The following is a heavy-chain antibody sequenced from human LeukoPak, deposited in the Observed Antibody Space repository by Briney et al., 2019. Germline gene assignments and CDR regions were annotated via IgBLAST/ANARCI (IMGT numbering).Heavy chain of an antibody. J-gene: IGHJ5*02. CDR3: ARDNVGATEGWFDP. V-gene: IGHV3-21*01. Sequence: GGSLRLSCAASGFTFSSYSMNWVRQAPGKGLEWVSSISSSSSSYIYYADSVKGRFTISRDNAKNSLYLQMNSLRAEDTAVYYCARDNVGATEGWFDPWGQGTLVTVSS. CDR1: GFTFSSYS. CDR2: ISSSSSSYI. D-gene: IGHD1-26*01.